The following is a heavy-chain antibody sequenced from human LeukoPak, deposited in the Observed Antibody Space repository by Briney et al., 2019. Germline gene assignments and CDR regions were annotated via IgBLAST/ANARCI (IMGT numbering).Heavy chain of an antibody. J-gene: IGHJ4*02. D-gene: IGHD5-24*01. Sequence: SETLSLTCTVSGGSISYYYWGWIRQPPGKGLEWIGYIYYSGNTDYNASLKSRVTMSVDTSRNQFSLRLTSVTAADTAVYYCARAGPRRDGYNVDYWGQGTLVTVSS. CDR3: ARAGPRRDGYNVDY. CDR1: GGSISYYY. CDR2: IYYSGNT. V-gene: IGHV4-59*01.